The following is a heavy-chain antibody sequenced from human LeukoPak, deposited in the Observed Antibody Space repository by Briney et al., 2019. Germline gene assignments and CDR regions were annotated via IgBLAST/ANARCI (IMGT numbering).Heavy chain of an antibody. CDR3: ARRYSGSYSGHFDY. V-gene: IGHV4-59*08. D-gene: IGHD1-26*01. Sequence: SETLSLTCTVSGGSISSYYWSWIRQPPGKGLEWIGYIYYRGNTNYNPSLKSRVTISVDTSKNQFSLKLSSVTAADTAVYYCARRYSGSYSGHFDYWGQGTLVTVSS. CDR2: IYYRGNT. CDR1: GGSISSYY. J-gene: IGHJ4*02.